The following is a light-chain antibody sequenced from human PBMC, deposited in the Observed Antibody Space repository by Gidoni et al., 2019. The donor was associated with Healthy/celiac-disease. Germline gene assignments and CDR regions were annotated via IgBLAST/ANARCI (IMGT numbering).Light chain of an antibody. V-gene: IGKV3-15*01. J-gene: IGKJ2*01. CDR3: QQYNNWPPYT. CDR2: GAS. Sequence: EIVMTQPPATLSVSPGERATLSCRASQSVSSNSAWYQQKPGQAPRLLIYGASTRAPGIPARFSGSGSGTEFTLTISSLQSEDFAVYYCQQYNNWPPYTFGQXTKLEIK. CDR1: QSVSSN.